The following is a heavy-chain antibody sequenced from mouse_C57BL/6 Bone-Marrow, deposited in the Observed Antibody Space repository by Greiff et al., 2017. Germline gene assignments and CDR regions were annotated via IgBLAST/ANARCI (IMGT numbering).Heavy chain of an antibody. CDR1: GYTFTSYW. CDR2: IYPGSGST. J-gene: IGHJ3*01. V-gene: IGHV1-55*01. D-gene: IGHD1-1*01. Sequence: VNVVEPGAELVKPGASVKMSCKASGYTFTSYWITWVKQRPGQGLEWIGDIYPGSGSTNYNEKFKSKATLTVDTSSSTAYMQLSSLTSEDSAVYYCARLGDYYGSRAWFAYWGQGTLVTVSA. CDR3: ARLGDYYGSRAWFAY.